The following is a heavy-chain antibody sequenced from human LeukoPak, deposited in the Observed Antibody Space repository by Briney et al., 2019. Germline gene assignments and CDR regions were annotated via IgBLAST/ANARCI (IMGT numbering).Heavy chain of an antibody. CDR2: IYPGDSDT. Sequence: GEFQKISCRGSGYSFTSYSIGWVRQMPGKGLEWMGIIYPGDSDTRYSPSFQGQVTISADKSISTAYLQWSSLKASDTAMYYCARAGYSSRWFLDYWGQGTLVTVS. CDR3: ARAGYSSRWFLDY. V-gene: IGHV5-51*01. CDR1: GYSFTSYS. J-gene: IGHJ4*02. D-gene: IGHD6-13*01.